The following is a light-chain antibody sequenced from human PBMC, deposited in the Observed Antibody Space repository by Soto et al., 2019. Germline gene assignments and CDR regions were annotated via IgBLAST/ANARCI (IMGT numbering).Light chain of an antibody. CDR1: QSVSNY. Sequence: EIVLTQSPATLSLSPGQRATPSCRASQSVSNYLAWYQQRPGQAPRLLIYDVSNRAAGIPARFRGSGSGTDFTLTITSLEPEDFALYYCQQRASSITFGQGTRLEIK. CDR2: DVS. CDR3: QQRASSIT. V-gene: IGKV3-11*01. J-gene: IGKJ5*01.